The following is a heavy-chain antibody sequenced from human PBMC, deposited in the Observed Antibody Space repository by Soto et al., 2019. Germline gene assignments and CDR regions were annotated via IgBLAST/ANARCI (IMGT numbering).Heavy chain of an antibody. J-gene: IGHJ6*02. CDR1: GYTFTGYY. V-gene: IGHV1-2*02. CDR2: INPNSGGT. Sequence: ASVKVSCKGSGYTFTGYYMHSVRQAPGQGLEWMGWINPNSGGTNYAQKFQGRVTMTRDTSISTAYMELSRLRSDDTAVYYCAITSPEYSRTYYGMDVWGQGTTVTVSS. CDR3: AITSPEYSRTYYGMDV. D-gene: IGHD6-6*01.